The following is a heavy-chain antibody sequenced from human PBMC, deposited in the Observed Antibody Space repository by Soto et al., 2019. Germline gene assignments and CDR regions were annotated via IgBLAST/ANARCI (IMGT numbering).Heavy chain of an antibody. CDR1: GFVFSSYW. J-gene: IGHJ4*02. CDR3: VGGSGWVMDY. Sequence: GGSLSLSCSASGFVFSSYWMTWVRHAPGKGLEWVANVKQDGSEQHYVDSVKGRFTISRDNVKNSLFLQMNSLRAEDTAVYYCVGGSGWVMDYWGQGTLVTVSS. CDR2: VKQDGSEQ. V-gene: IGHV3-7*03. D-gene: IGHD6-19*01.